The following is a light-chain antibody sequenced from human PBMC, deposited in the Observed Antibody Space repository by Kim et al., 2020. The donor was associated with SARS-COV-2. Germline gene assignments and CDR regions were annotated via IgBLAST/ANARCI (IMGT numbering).Light chain of an antibody. V-gene: IGLV3-21*04. Sequence: SYELTQPPSVSVAPGKTARITCGGNNIGSKSVHWYQRKPGQAPVLVIYYDSDRPSGIPERFSGSNSGNTATLTISRVEAGDEADYYCPVWDSSSDHPSWV. CDR3: PVWDSSSDHPSWV. CDR1: NIGSKS. J-gene: IGLJ3*02. CDR2: YDS.